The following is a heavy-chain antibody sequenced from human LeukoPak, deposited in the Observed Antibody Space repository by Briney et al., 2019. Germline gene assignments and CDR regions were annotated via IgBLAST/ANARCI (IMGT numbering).Heavy chain of an antibody. V-gene: IGHV4-38-2*02. D-gene: IGHD3-3*01. J-gene: IGHJ5*02. CDR2: IYHSGST. CDR1: GYSISSGYY. CDR3: ARDGGRPNNWFDP. Sequence: PSETLSPTCTVSGYSISSGYYWGWIRQPPGKGLEWIGSIYHSGSTYYNPSLKSRATISVDTSKNQFSLKLSSVTAADTAVYYCARDGGRPNNWFDPWGQGTLVTVSS.